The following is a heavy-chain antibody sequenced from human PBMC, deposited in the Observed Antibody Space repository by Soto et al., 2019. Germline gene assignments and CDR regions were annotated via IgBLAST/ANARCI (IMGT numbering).Heavy chain of an antibody. Sequence: QLQLQESGPGLVKPSETLSLTCTVSGGSISSSSYYWGWIRQPPGKGLEWIGSIYYSGSTYYNPSLKSRVTISVDTSKNQFSLKLSSVTAADTAVYYCARHCSSTSCYSFDYWGQGTLVTVSS. CDR1: GGSISSSSYY. CDR2: IYYSGST. J-gene: IGHJ4*02. V-gene: IGHV4-39*01. CDR3: ARHCSSTSCYSFDY. D-gene: IGHD2-2*01.